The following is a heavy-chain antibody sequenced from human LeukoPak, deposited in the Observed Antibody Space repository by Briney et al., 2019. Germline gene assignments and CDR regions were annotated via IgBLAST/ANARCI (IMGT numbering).Heavy chain of an antibody. V-gene: IGHV4-4*07. CDR2: MYTSGRT. D-gene: IGHD5-24*01. CDR1: GGSIDNYY. Sequence: SETLSLTCTVSGGSIDNYYWSWIRQPAGKGLEWIGRMYTSGRTNYNPSLKSRVTMSGDTSKNQFSLKLSSVTAADTAVYYCARHRMATIKSFDYWGQGTLVTVSS. J-gene: IGHJ4*02. CDR3: ARHRMATIKSFDY.